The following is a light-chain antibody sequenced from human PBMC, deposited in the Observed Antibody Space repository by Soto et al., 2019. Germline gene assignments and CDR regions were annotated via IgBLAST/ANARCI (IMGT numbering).Light chain of an antibody. CDR2: AAS. V-gene: IGKV1D-12*01. CDR3: PQANSFPRT. Sequence: DIQMTQSPSSVSASVGDRVTITCRASRGLSSWLAWYQQKPGEAPKLLIYAASSLQGGVPTRFSGSGSGTDFTLTISNLQPEDFATYYCPQANSFPRTFGQGTRLEIK. J-gene: IGKJ5*01. CDR1: RGLSSW.